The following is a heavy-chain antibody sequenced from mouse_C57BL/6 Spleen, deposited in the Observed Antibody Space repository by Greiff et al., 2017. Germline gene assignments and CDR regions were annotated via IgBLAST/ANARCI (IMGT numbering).Heavy chain of an antibody. CDR3: ARDRGLLPMDS. V-gene: IGHV3-6*01. CDR1: GYSITSGYY. Sequence: EVQLQESGPGLVKPSQSLSLTCPVTGYSITSGYYWNWIRQFPGNKLEWMGYISYDGSNNYNPSLKNRISITRDTSKNQFFLKLNSVTTEDTATYYCARDRGLLPMDSRGPGASVPVSS. CDR2: ISYDGSN. D-gene: IGHD2-3*01. J-gene: IGHJ4*01.